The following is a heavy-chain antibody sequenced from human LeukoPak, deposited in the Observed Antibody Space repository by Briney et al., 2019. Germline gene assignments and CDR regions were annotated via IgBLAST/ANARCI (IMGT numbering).Heavy chain of an antibody. V-gene: IGHV3-23*01. CDR3: AKERDYGPADY. J-gene: IGHJ4*02. Sequence: PGGSLRLSCGASGFIFGKYAMSWVRQAPGKGLEWVSGLSGSGGSTDYADSVKGRFTVSRDNSKNTLFLQMNSLRAEDTAIYYCAKERDYGPADYWGQGTLVTVSS. D-gene: IGHD4/OR15-4a*01. CDR1: GFIFGKYA. CDR2: LSGSGGST.